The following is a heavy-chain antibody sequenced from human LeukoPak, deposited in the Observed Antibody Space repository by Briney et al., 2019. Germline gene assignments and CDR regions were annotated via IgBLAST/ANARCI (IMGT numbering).Heavy chain of an antibody. J-gene: IGHJ5*02. CDR2: INARGDT. CDR1: GWSFNDYY. CDR3: ARGQVPAARGFNWFDP. Sequence: KPSETLSLTCAVYGWSFNDYYWNWIRQPPGKGLEWIGDINARGDTNFNPSLKSRVTISVDTSKSQFSLRLTSMIAADTAVYYCARGQVPAARGFNWFDPWGQGTLVTVSS. D-gene: IGHD2-2*01. V-gene: IGHV4-34*01.